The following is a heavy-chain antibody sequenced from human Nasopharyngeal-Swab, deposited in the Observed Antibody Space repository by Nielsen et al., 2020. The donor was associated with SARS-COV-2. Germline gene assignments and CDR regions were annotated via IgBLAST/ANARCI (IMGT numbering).Heavy chain of an antibody. CDR2: ISAYNGNT. V-gene: IGHV1-18*01. D-gene: IGHD5-24*01. CDR1: GYTFTSYG. J-gene: IGHJ4*02. Sequence: ASVKVYCKACGYTFTSYGIRWVSQTPGQGLEWMGWISAYNGNTNYAQKLQGRVTMTTDTSTSTAYMELRSLRSDDTAVYYCARDDMWLQSSFDYWGQGTLVTVSS. CDR3: ARDDMWLQSSFDY.